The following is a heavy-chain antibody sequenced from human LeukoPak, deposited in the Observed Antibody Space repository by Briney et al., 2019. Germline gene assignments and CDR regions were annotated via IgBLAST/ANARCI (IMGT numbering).Heavy chain of an antibody. Sequence: GGSLRLSCAASGFTFSSYAMSWVRQAPGKGLEWVSAISGSGGSTYYADSVKGRFTISRDNSKNTLYLQMNSLRAEDTAVYYCARDMYGTMVRGVITGFDYWGQGTLVTVSS. CDR2: ISGSGGST. D-gene: IGHD3-10*01. J-gene: IGHJ4*02. V-gene: IGHV3-23*01. CDR3: ARDMYGTMVRGVITGFDY. CDR1: GFTFSSYA.